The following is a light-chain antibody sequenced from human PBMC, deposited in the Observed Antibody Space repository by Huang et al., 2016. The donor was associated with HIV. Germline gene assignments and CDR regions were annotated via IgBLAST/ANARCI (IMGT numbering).Light chain of an antibody. CDR2: WSS. Sequence: DIVMAQSPVSLAVSLGERATLTCRSSQSVFSTSTNKDYVAWFQQKPGQPPKLLLFWSSTREVGVPDRVSGSGSGTHFTLTIANLEADDAAIYYCQQYYASPQTFGQGTRV. V-gene: IGKV4-1*01. J-gene: IGKJ1*01. CDR1: QSVFSTSTNKDY. CDR3: QQYYASPQT.